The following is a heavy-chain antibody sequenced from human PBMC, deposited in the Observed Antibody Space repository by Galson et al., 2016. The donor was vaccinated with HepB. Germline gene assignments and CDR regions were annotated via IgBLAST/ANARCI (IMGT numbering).Heavy chain of an antibody. V-gene: IGHV1-69*01. CDR3: ALAPRTPSRMDV. Sequence: SCKASGATFSSYAINWVRQAPGQGLEWMGGIIPIVGTANYAQRFQGRVTITADESTSTAYMELTSLRSEDTAVYYCALAPRTPSRMDVWGQGTTVTVSS. J-gene: IGHJ6*02. CDR2: IIPIVGTA. CDR1: GATFSSYA. D-gene: IGHD1-14*01.